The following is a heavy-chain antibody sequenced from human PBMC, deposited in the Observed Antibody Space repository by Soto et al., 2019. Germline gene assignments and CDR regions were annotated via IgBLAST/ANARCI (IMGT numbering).Heavy chain of an antibody. J-gene: IGHJ6*03. V-gene: IGHV4-59*02. CDR3: ARKGAAASYAHYYMDV. Sequence: SDTLSLTCTVYGGAVTPYYWSWIRQPPGKGLEWIGYVYYSGNTNYNPSLESRVTISVDTSRNRFSLNLTSATAADTAVYYCARKGAAASYAHYYMDVWGRGTAVT. CDR1: GGAVTPYY. D-gene: IGHD6-13*01. CDR2: VYYSGNT.